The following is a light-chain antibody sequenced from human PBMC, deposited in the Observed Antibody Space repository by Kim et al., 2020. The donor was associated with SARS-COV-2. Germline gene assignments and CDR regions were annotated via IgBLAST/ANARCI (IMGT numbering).Light chain of an antibody. CDR3: QQYNRWPPYI. CDR2: GAS. J-gene: IGKJ2*01. Sequence: SPGERAPLSCRASQSVTSNLAWYQQSPGQAPRLLIYGASIRATGIPDRFSGSGSGTEFTLTISSLQPEDFALYYCQQYNRWPPYIFGQGTKLEI. CDR1: QSVTSN. V-gene: IGKV3-15*01.